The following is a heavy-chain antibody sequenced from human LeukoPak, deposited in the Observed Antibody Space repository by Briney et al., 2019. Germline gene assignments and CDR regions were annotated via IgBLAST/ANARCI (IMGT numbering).Heavy chain of an antibody. Sequence: PSETLSLTCTVSSVSITSFSWSWIRQPPGQRLEWIGYIHYTGTTSYKPSLNSRVAMSVDTSKSQFSLNLTSVTAADTAVYFCARVHVDSSTLGGWFDHWGQGTLVTVSS. CDR1: SVSITSFS. J-gene: IGHJ5*02. CDR3: ARVHVDSSTLGGWFDH. CDR2: IHYTGTT. D-gene: IGHD6-13*01. V-gene: IGHV4-59*01.